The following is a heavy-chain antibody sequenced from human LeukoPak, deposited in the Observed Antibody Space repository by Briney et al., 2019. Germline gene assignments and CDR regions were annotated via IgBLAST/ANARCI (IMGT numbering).Heavy chain of an antibody. CDR3: ARRQLSRFDY. J-gene: IGHJ4*02. CDR1: GFTFSTYG. CDR2: IWYDGSNK. D-gene: IGHD6-13*01. V-gene: IGHV3-33*01. Sequence: QPGWSLRLSCAASGFTFSTYGMHWVRQAPGKGLEWVAFIWYDGSNKYYADSVKGRFTISRDNSKNTLYLQMNSLRAEDTAVYYCARRQLSRFDYWGQGTLVTVSS.